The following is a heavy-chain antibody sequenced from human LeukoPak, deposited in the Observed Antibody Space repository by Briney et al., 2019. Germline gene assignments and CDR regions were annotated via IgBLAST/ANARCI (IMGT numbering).Heavy chain of an antibody. J-gene: IGHJ6*03. V-gene: IGHV4-34*01. CDR1: GGSFSGYY. Sequence: SETLSLTCAVYGGSFSGYYWSWIRQPPGKGLEWIGEINHSGSTNYNPSLKSRVTISVDTYKNQFSLKLSSVTAADTAVYYCARLYGIAAAGLDIYYFYYMDVWGKGTTVTISS. D-gene: IGHD6-13*01. CDR2: INHSGST. CDR3: ARLYGIAAAGLDIYYFYYMDV.